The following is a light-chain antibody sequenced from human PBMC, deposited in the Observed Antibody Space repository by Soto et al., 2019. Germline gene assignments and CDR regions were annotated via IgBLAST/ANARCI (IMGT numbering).Light chain of an antibody. CDR1: QSVLYSSNNKNY. J-gene: IGKJ4*01. V-gene: IGKV4-1*01. Sequence: DIVMTQSPDSLAVSLGERATINCKSSQSVLYSSNNKNYLAWYQQKPGQPPKLLIYWASTRESGVPDRFSGRGSGTDCTRTISSLQAEDVAVYYCQQYYSTPLTFGGGTKVEIK. CDR2: WAS. CDR3: QQYYSTPLT.